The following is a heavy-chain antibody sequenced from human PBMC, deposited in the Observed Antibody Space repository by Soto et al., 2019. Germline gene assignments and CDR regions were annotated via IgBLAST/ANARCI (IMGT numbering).Heavy chain of an antibody. J-gene: IGHJ4*02. CDR3: AKRFRGVLLNPEVD. D-gene: IGHD3-10*01. Sequence: EVQLLESGGDLVQPGGSLRLSCVASGLTFSSYAMSWVRQAPGKGLEWVSVISGSGGYTDYADSVKGRFTISRDNSKNTLYLQMNSLRAEDTALYCCAKRFRGVLLNPEVDWGQGTLVTVSS. V-gene: IGHV3-23*01. CDR2: ISGSGGYT. CDR1: GLTFSSYA.